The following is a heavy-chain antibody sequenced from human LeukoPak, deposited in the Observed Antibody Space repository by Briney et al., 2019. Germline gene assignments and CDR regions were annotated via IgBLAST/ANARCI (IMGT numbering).Heavy chain of an antibody. CDR1: GYTFTSYA. J-gene: IGHJ4*02. V-gene: IGHV1-3*01. Sequence: ASVKVSCKASGYTFTSYAVHWVRQAPGQRLEWMGWINAGNGNTKYSQSFQGRVTITRDTSASTAYMELSSLRPEDTAVYYCATRLDILTGYYGDFDYWGQGTLVTVSS. CDR2: INAGNGNT. CDR3: ATRLDILTGYYGDFDY. D-gene: IGHD3-9*01.